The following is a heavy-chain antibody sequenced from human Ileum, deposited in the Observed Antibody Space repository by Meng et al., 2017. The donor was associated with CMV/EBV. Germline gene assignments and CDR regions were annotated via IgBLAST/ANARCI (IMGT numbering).Heavy chain of an antibody. CDR1: GFTFSSYA. CDR2: ISGSGGST. CDR3: AKDPANSGWSGAFDI. V-gene: IGHV3-23*01. Sequence: GGSLRLSCAASGFTFSSYAMSWVRQAPGKGLEWVSGISGSGGSTYYADSGKGRFTISRDNSKNTLYLQMNSLRAEDTAIYYCAKDPANSGWSGAFDIWGQGTMVTVSS. D-gene: IGHD3-3*01. J-gene: IGHJ3*02.